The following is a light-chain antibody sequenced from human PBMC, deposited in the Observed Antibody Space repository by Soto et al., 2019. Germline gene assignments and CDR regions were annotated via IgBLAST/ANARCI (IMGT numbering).Light chain of an antibody. CDR3: QHYSSYSEA. V-gene: IGKV1-5*03. CDR1: QTISSW. J-gene: IGKJ1*01. CDR2: KAS. Sequence: DIPMTQSPSTLSGSVGDRVTITCRASQTISSWLAWYQQKPGKAPKLLIYKASTLKSGVPSRFSGSGSGTEFTLTISSLQPDEFATYYCQHYSSYSEAFGQGTKVELK.